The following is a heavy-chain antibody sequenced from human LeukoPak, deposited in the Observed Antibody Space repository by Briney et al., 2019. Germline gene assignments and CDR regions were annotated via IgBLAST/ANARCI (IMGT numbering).Heavy chain of an antibody. CDR3: ARDTLEDGHNKGFDY. D-gene: IGHD5-24*01. CDR2: IYFTGST. J-gene: IGHJ4*02. CDR1: GDSISTFY. V-gene: IGHV4-59*01. Sequence: SETLSLTCTVSGDSISTFYWAWIRQPPGKGLEWVGYIYFTGSTNYNPSLKSRVTISVDTSKNQFSLKLSSVTAADTAVYYCARDTLEDGHNKGFDYWGQGTLVTVSS.